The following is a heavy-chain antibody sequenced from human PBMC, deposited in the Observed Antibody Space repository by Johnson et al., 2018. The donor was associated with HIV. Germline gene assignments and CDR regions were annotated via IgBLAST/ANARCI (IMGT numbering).Heavy chain of an antibody. J-gene: IGHJ3*02. Sequence: EVQLVESGGGLVQPGGSLRLSCAASGFTVSSNYMSWVRQAPGKGLEWVSVIYSGVSTYYADSVKGRFTISRDNSKSTLYLQMNSLRAEDTAVYYCAGGYGSGSGDAFDIWGQGTMVTVSS. CDR2: IYSGVST. CDR3: AGGYGSGSGDAFDI. V-gene: IGHV3-66*01. CDR1: GFTVSSNY. D-gene: IGHD3-10*01.